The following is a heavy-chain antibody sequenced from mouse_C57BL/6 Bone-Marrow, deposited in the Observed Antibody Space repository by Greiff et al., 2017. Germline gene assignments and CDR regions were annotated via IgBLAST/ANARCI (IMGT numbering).Heavy chain of an antibody. Sequence: DVQLVESGGGLVKPGGSLKLSCAASGFTFSSYAMSWVRQTPEKRLEWVATISDGGSYTYYPDNVKGRFTISRDNAKNNLYLQMSHLKSEDTAMYYCAREAGKAMDYWGQGTSVTVSS. J-gene: IGHJ4*01. CDR1: GFTFSSYA. CDR2: ISDGGSYT. D-gene: IGHD4-1*01. V-gene: IGHV5-4*01. CDR3: AREAGKAMDY.